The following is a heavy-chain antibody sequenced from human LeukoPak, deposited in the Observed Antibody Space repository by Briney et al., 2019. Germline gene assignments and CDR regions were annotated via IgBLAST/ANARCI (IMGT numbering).Heavy chain of an antibody. Sequence: PSETLSLTCTVSGGSISSSSYYWGWIRQPPGKGLEWIGSIYYSGSTYYNPSLKSRVTMSVDTSKNQFSLKLSSVTAADTAVYYCARDSVDIAAAPYWFDPWGQGTLVTVSS. D-gene: IGHD6-13*01. J-gene: IGHJ5*02. CDR3: ARDSVDIAAAPYWFDP. CDR2: IYYSGST. CDR1: GGSISSSSYY. V-gene: IGHV4-39*07.